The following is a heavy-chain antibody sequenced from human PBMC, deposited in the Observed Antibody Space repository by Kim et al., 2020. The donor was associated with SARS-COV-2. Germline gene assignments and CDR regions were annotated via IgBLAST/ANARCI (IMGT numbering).Heavy chain of an antibody. CDR1: GFTFSSYS. J-gene: IGHJ4*02. Sequence: GGSLRLSCAASGFTFSSYSMNWVRQAPGKGLEWVSSISSSSSYIYYADSVKGRFTISRDNAKNSLYLQMNSLRAEDTAVYYCARSYGSGSPRSPQDYWGQGTLVTVSS. D-gene: IGHD3-10*01. CDR2: ISSSSSYI. CDR3: ARSYGSGSPRSPQDY. V-gene: IGHV3-21*01.